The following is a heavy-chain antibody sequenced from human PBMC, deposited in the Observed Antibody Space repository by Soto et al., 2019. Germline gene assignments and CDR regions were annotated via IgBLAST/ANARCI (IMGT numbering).Heavy chain of an antibody. D-gene: IGHD6-13*01. Sequence: ASVKVSCKASGYTFTSYGISWVRQAPGQGLEWMGWISAYNGNTNYAQKLQGRVTMTTDTSTSTAYMELRSLRSDDTAVYYCARVRGYSSSWYGGIAVAGLNLFAPWGQGTLVTVSS. V-gene: IGHV1-18*01. CDR3: ARVRGYSSSWYGGIAVAGLNLFAP. J-gene: IGHJ5*02. CDR1: GYTFTSYG. CDR2: ISAYNGNT.